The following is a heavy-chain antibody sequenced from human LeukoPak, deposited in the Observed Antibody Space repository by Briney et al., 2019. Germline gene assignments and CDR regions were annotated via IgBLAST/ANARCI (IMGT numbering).Heavy chain of an antibody. CDR1: GFTFSSYG. CDR2: IRYDGSNK. V-gene: IGHV3-30*02. CDR3: AKVGYSSGWYAFDI. D-gene: IGHD6-19*01. J-gene: IGHJ3*02. Sequence: GGSLRLSCAASGFTFSSYGMHWVRQAPGKGLEWVAFIRYDGSNKYYADSVKGRFTISRDNSKNTLYLQMSSLRAEDTAVYYCAKVGYSSGWYAFDIWGQGTMVTVSS.